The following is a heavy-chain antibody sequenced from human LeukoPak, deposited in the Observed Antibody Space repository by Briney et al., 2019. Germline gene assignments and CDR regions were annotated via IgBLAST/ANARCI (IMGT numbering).Heavy chain of an antibody. V-gene: IGHV4-34*01. Sequence: SETLTLTCAVYGGSFSGYYWSWIRQPPGKGLEWIGEINLTGSTNYNPSLKSRVTISVDTSKNQFSLKLSSVTAADTAVYYCAGGKYYYDSSGPSSYDYWGQGTLVTVSS. D-gene: IGHD3-22*01. CDR3: AGGKYYYDSSGPSSYDY. J-gene: IGHJ4*02. CDR1: GGSFSGYY. CDR2: INLTGST.